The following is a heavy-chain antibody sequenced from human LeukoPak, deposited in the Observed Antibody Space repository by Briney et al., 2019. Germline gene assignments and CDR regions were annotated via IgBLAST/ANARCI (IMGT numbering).Heavy chain of an antibody. CDR3: ARISNWFDP. CDR1: GGSISSSNW. V-gene: IGHV4-4*02. J-gene: IGHJ5*02. CDR2: IFHSGTG. Sequence: PSGTLSPTCAVSGGSISSSNWWSWVRQPPGKGLEWIGEIFHSGTGNYNPSLKSRVTISVDKSNNQFSLRLTSVTAADTAVYYCARISNWFDPWGQGTLVTVSS.